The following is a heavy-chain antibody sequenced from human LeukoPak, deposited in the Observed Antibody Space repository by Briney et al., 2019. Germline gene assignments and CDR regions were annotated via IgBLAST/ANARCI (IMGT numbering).Heavy chain of an antibody. CDR2: ISGSGGST. J-gene: IGHJ3*02. CDR3: AKDGGLTYYYDSSGYPTVHDAFDI. Sequence: HPGGSLRLSCAASGFTFSSYAMSWVRQAPGKGLEWVSAISGSGGSTYYADSVKGRFTISRDNSKNTLYLQMNSLRAEDTAVYYCAKDGGLTYYYDSSGYPTVHDAFDIWGQGTMVTVSS. D-gene: IGHD3-22*01. CDR1: GFTFSSYA. V-gene: IGHV3-23*01.